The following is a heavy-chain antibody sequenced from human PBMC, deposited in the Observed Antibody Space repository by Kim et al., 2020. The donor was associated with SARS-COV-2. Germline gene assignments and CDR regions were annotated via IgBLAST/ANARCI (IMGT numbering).Heavy chain of an antibody. D-gene: IGHD1-1*01. V-gene: IGHV3-73*01. J-gene: IGHJ3*01. Sequence: GGSLRLSCAASGFTFSGSAMHWVRQASGKGLEWVGRIRSKANSYATTYAASVKGSVTISRDDSKTTAYLQMNSLKTEDTAVYSCIRVPGTTVAFWDPFD. CDR2: IRSKANSYAT. CDR3: IRVPGTTVAFWDPFD. CDR1: GFTFSGSA.